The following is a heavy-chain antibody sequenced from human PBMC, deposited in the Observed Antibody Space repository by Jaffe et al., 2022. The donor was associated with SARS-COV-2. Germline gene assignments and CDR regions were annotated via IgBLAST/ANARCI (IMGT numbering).Heavy chain of an antibody. Sequence: QVQLVQSGAEVKKPGASVKVSCKASGYTFTSYGISWVRQAPGQGLEWMGWISAYNGNTNYAQKLQGRVTMTTDTSTSTAYMELRSLRSDDTAVYYCARDHPRGYCSGGSCFYYGMDVWGQGTTVTVSS. V-gene: IGHV1-18*01. CDR2: ISAYNGNT. CDR3: ARDHPRGYCSGGSCFYYGMDV. J-gene: IGHJ6*02. CDR1: GYTFTSYG. D-gene: IGHD2-15*01.